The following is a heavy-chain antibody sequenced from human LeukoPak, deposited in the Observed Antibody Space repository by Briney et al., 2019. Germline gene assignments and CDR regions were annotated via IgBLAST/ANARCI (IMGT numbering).Heavy chain of an antibody. V-gene: IGHV3-48*02. CDR2: ICSSSSTI. CDR3: ARVKTKLYYYGSGSPEAFDI. J-gene: IGHJ3*02. CDR1: GFTFSSYS. Sequence: GGTLRLSCAASGFTFSSYSMKWVRQAPGKGLEWVSYICSSSSTIYYADSVKGRFSISRDNAKNSLYLQMNSLRDEDTAVYYCARVKTKLYYYGSGSPEAFDIWGQGTMVTVSS. D-gene: IGHD3-10*01.